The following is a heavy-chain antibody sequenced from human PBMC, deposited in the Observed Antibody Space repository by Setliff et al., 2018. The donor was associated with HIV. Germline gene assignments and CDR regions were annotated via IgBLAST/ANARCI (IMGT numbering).Heavy chain of an antibody. V-gene: IGHV3-7*01. CDR1: AFIFTTYG. J-gene: IGHJ4*02. CDR3: AREALSRDGYSYFDY. Sequence: GGSLRLSCEASAFIFTTYGMHWVRQAPGKGLEWVANINQDGSEKNYVDSVKGRFTISRDNAKNSLYLQMNSLRAEDTAVYYCAREALSRDGYSYFDYWGQGTLVTVS. CDR2: INQDGSEK. D-gene: IGHD5-12*01.